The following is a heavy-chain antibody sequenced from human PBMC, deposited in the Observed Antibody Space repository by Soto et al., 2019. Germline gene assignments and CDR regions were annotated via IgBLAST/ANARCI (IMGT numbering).Heavy chain of an antibody. D-gene: IGHD2-2*02. J-gene: IGHJ4*02. CDR3: ARGADYIGVFDY. CDR1: GGSVSSGSYY. CDR2: ISYSGST. V-gene: IGHV4-61*01. Sequence: PSETLSLTCTASGGSVSSGSYYWSWIRQPPGKGLEWIGYISYSGSTNYNPSLKSRVTTSVDTSKNQFSLNLSSVTAADTAVYYCARGADYIGVFDYWGQGTLVTVSS.